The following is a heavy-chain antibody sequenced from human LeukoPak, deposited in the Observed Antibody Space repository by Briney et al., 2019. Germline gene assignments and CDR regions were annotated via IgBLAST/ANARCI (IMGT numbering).Heavy chain of an antibody. Sequence: SETLSLTCSVSGGSISSRGYYWAWIRQPPGKGLEWIGSISYSGSTYYNPSLKSRVTISADTSKSQFSLKLSSVTAADTAVYYCARTSYYDSSGYTLDFWGQEALVTVSS. V-gene: IGHV4-39*01. CDR3: ARTSYYDSSGYTLDF. J-gene: IGHJ4*02. CDR1: GGSISSRGYY. CDR2: ISYSGST. D-gene: IGHD3-22*01.